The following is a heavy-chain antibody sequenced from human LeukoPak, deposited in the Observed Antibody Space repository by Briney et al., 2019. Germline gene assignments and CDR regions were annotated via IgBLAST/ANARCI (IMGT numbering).Heavy chain of an antibody. CDR1: GGSFSGYY. CDR3: ARVQFVFRYFDWIHY. D-gene: IGHD3-9*01. Sequence: SETLSLTCAVYGGSFSGYYWSWIRQPPGKGLEWIGEINHSGSTNYNPSLRSRVTISVDTSKHQFSLNLSSVTAADTAVYYCARVQFVFRYFDWIHYWGQGTLVTVSS. V-gene: IGHV4-34*01. J-gene: IGHJ4*02. CDR2: INHSGST.